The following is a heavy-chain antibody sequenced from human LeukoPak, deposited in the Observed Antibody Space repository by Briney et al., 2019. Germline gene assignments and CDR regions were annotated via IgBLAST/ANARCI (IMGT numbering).Heavy chain of an antibody. CDR3: AREGNPGGNNYGHCPDY. Sequence: SETLSLTCTVSGGSISGAYIYWRWIRQSAGKGLEWIGRIYNSGSTSYNPSLESRVTISIDTSKNQFSLELSSVTAADTAVYYCAREGNPGGNNYGHCPDYWGQGTLVTVSS. J-gene: IGHJ4*02. CDR1: GGSISGAYIY. D-gene: IGHD5-18*01. V-gene: IGHV4-61*02. CDR2: IYNSGST.